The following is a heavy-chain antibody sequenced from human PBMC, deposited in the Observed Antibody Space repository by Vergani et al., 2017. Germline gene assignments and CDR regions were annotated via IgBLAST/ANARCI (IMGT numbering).Heavy chain of an antibody. V-gene: IGHV3-23*01. J-gene: IGHJ4*02. CDR1: GFTFSTFD. D-gene: IGHD2-15*01. Sequence: EVQLLESGGALVQPGGSLSLSCTASGFTFSTFDMTWVRQAPGKGLEWVSGISKSDGTTYDVDSVKGRFTISRDNSKNTLYLQMSSLRDEDTAVYYCAKDLTQHIYWLEGTLVTVSS. CDR3: AKDLTQHIY. CDR2: ISKSDGTT.